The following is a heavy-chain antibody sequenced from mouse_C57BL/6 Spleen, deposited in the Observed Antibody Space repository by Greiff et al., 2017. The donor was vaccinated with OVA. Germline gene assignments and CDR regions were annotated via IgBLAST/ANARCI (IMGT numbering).Heavy chain of an antibody. V-gene: IGHV1-78*01. CDR3: AREVYYGGSYWYVDV. Sequence: QVQLQQSDAELVKPGASVKISCKVSGYTFTDHTIHWMKQRPEQGLEWIGYIYPRDGSTKYNEKFKGKATLTADKSSSTAYMQLDRLTSEDSAVYFCAREVYYGGSYWYVDVWGTGTTVTVSS. J-gene: IGHJ1*03. CDR1: GYTFTDHT. D-gene: IGHD1-1*01. CDR2: IYPRDGST.